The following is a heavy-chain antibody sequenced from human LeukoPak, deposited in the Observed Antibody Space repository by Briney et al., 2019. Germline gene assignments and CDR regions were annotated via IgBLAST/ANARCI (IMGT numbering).Heavy chain of an antibody. D-gene: IGHD1-26*01. Sequence: ASVKVSCKASGYTFTSYDINWVRQATGQGLEWMGWMNPNSGNTGYAQKFQGRVTMTRNTSISTAYMELSSLRSEDTAVYYCARGRTDSGSYCFDYWGQGTLVTVSS. CDR1: GYTFTSYD. J-gene: IGHJ4*02. CDR3: ARGRTDSGSYCFDY. V-gene: IGHV1-8*01. CDR2: MNPNSGNT.